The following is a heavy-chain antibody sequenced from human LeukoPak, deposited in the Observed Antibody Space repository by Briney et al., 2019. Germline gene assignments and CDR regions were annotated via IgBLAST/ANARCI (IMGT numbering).Heavy chain of an antibody. D-gene: IGHD6-6*01. Sequence: GGSLRLSCAASGFTFGSYSMNWVRQAPGKGLEWVSSISSSSSYIYYADSVKGRFTISRDNAKNSLYLQMNSLRAEDTAVYYCARDRSSSSGRNYFDYWGQGTLVTVSS. V-gene: IGHV3-21*01. CDR3: ARDRSSSSGRNYFDY. CDR1: GFTFGSYS. CDR2: ISSSSSYI. J-gene: IGHJ4*02.